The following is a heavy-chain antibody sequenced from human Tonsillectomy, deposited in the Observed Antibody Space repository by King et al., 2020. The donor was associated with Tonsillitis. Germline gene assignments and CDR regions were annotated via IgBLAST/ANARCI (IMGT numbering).Heavy chain of an antibody. J-gene: IGHJ5*02. D-gene: IGHD3-10*01. V-gene: IGHV3-23*04. Sequence: VQLVESGGGLVQPGGSLRLSCAASGFIFSSYAMSWVRQAPGKGLEGVSVISGSGGHTYYADSVKGRFTISRDNPKNTLYLQTNSLRAEDTAVYYCAKSLAGISGWFDPWGQGTLVTVSS. CDR3: AKSLAGISGWFDP. CDR2: ISGSGGHT. CDR1: GFIFSSYA.